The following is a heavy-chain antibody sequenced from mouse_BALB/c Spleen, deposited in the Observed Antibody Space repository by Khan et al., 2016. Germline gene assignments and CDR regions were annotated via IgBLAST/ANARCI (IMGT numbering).Heavy chain of an antibody. CDR1: GYSFTGYY. J-gene: IGHJ4*01. V-gene: IGHV1S34*01. CDR3: ARGDYDGYYAMDS. CDR2: ISCYNGAT. D-gene: IGHD2-4*01. Sequence: LVKTGASVKISCKASGYSFTGYYIHWVKQSHGKGLEWIGYISCYNGATNYNQKFRGKATFTVDTSSSPAYMQFHSLTSEDSAFYYCARGDYDGYYAMDSWGQGTSVTVSS.